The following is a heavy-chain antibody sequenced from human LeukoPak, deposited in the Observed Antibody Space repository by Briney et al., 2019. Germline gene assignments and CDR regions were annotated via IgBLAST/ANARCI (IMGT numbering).Heavy chain of an antibody. V-gene: IGHV3-23*01. CDR3: AKDLRVRGVKGLFDY. J-gene: IGHJ4*02. Sequence: PGGSLRLSCAVSGFTFSSYAMSWVRQAPGKGLEWDSAISGSGGGTYYADSVKGRFTISRDNSKNTLYLQMSSLRAEDTAVYYCAKDLRVRGVKGLFDYWGQGTLVTVSS. CDR2: ISGSGGGT. CDR1: GFTFSSYA. D-gene: IGHD3-10*01.